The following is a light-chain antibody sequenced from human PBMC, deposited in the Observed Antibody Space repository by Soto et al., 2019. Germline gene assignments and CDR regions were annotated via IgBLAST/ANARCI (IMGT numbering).Light chain of an antibody. CDR2: GAS. J-gene: IGKJ1*01. Sequence: EIVLTQSPATLSLSPGERSTLFCSASQSVSHNYLAWYQQKPGQSPTLLIYGASSRATGIPDRFSGSGSATDFILTISRLEPEDFAVDDCQQYDRSWTFGQGTKVDIK. CDR1: QSVSHNY. V-gene: IGKV3-20*01. CDR3: QQYDRSWT.